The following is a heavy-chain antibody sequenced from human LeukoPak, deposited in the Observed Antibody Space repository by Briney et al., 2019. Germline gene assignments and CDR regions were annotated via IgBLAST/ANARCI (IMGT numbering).Heavy chain of an antibody. Sequence: KPSETLSLTCSVSGGSISDTDHYWGWIRQPPGKGLEWIASIDYRGKIYQKPSLKSRVTISMDTSKSHFSLQLSSVTAADTAVYYCASSSQEYYDILTGFHDWGQGTLVVVSS. CDR1: GGSISDTDHY. J-gene: IGHJ1*01. CDR3: ASSSQEYYDILTGFHD. V-gene: IGHV4-39*07. CDR2: IDYRGKI. D-gene: IGHD3-9*01.